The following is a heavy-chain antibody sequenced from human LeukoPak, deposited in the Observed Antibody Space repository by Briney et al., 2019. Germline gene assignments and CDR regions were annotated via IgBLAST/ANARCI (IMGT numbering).Heavy chain of an antibody. CDR1: GFSIRSGSDD. CDR2: VYTSGST. V-gene: IGHV4-61*02. D-gene: IGHD5-24*01. J-gene: IGHJ4*02. CDR3: ARSLEGEGYNADYFDY. Sequence: SETLSLTCTGSGFSIRSGSDDWRWIRQPAGKGLEWIGRVYTSGSTNYNPSLKSRVTISVDTSKNHFSLNLSSVTAADTAVYYCARSLEGEGYNADYFDYWGQGTLVTVSS.